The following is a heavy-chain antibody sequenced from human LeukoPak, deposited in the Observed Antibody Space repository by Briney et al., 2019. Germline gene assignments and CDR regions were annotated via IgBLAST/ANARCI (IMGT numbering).Heavy chain of an antibody. J-gene: IGHJ6*03. CDR2: ISGSGGST. CDR1: GFTFSSYA. V-gene: IGHV3-23*01. CDR3: PKDRTLSYYYMDV. Sequence: GGSLRLSCAASGFTFSSYAMSWVRQAPGKGLEWVSAISGSGGSTYYADSVKGRFTISRDNSKNTLYLQMNSLRAEDTAVYYCPKDRTLSYYYMDVWGERTTVTVSS.